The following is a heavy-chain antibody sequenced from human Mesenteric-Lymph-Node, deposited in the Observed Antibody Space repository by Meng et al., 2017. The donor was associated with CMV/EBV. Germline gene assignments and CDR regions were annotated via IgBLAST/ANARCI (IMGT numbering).Heavy chain of an antibody. CDR1: GVSFSGYY. J-gene: IGHJ4*02. CDR3: ARGSSYDILTGYFDY. Sequence: QVQLHQWGAGLLKSSETLSVTCAVYGVSFSGYYWNWIRQSPEKGLEWIGEINHSGSTTYNPSFTSRIIISVDTSTNQISLNMSSVTAADTAVYYCARGSSYDILTGYFDYWGQGALVTVSS. D-gene: IGHD3-9*01. CDR2: INHSGST. V-gene: IGHV4-34*01.